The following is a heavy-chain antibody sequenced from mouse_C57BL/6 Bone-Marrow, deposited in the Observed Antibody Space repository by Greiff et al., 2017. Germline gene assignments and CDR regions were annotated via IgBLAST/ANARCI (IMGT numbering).Heavy chain of an antibody. CDR2: IYPRSGNT. CDR3: AIVALYFDY. J-gene: IGHJ2*01. Sequence: VHLVESGAELARPGASVKLSCTASGYTFTSYGISWVKQRTGQGLEWFGEIYPRSGNTYYNEKFKGKATLTADKTSSTAYMELRRLTSEDSAVYVSAIVALYFDYWGQGTTLTVSA. V-gene: IGHV1-81*01. D-gene: IGHD1-3*01. CDR1: GYTFTSYG.